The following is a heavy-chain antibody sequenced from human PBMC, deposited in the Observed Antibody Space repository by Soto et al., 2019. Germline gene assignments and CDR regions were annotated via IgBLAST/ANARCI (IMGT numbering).Heavy chain of an antibody. Sequence: GASVKVSCKASGYTFTSYAMHWVRQAPGQRLEWMGWINAGNGNTKYSQKFQGRVTITRDTSASTAYMELSSLRSEDTAVYYCATHSGSYLKVDYFDYWGQGTLVTV. J-gene: IGHJ4*02. D-gene: IGHD3-10*01. V-gene: IGHV1-3*01. CDR3: ATHSGSYLKVDYFDY. CDR2: INAGNGNT. CDR1: GYTFTSYA.